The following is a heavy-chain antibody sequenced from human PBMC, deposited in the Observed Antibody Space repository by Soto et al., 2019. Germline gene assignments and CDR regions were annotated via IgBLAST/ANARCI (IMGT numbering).Heavy chain of an antibody. D-gene: IGHD3-3*01. V-gene: IGHV1-69*13. Sequence: ASVKVSCKASGGTFSSYAISWVRQAPGQGLEWMGGIIPIFGTANYAQKFQGRVTITADESTSTAYMELSSLRSEDTAVYYCAAVLRFLEWLSYFDYWGQGTLVTV. CDR3: AAVLRFLEWLSYFDY. J-gene: IGHJ4*02. CDR2: IIPIFGTA. CDR1: GGTFSSYA.